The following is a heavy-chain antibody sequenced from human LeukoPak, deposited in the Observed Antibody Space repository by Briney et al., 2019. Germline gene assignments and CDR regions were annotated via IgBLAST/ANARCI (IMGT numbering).Heavy chain of an antibody. CDR2: INTDGSVT. J-gene: IGHJ4*01. Sequence: GGSLRLSCAASGFTFSSYVMHWVRQAPGKGLVWVSRINTDGSVTSYADSVRGRFTVSRDDAMDTLYLQMNSLRAEDTAVYYCARDFDGLLYDYWGHGTLVTVSS. CDR1: GFTFSSYV. D-gene: IGHD3-9*01. CDR3: ARDFDGLLYDY. V-gene: IGHV3-74*01.